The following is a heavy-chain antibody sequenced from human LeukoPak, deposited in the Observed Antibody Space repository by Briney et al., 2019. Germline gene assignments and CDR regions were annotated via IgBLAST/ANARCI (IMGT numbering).Heavy chain of an antibody. CDR2: ISENGGST. D-gene: IGHD6-13*01. J-gene: IGHJ4*02. V-gene: IGHV3-43*02. Sequence: GGSLRLSCAASGFTFDNYVMRWVRQAPGKGLEWVSLISENGGSTYYADSVKGRFTISRDNSKNSLYLQMNSLRTEDTALYYCAKEGSSWLYYFDSWGQGTLVTVSS. CDR1: GFTFDNYV. CDR3: AKEGSSWLYYFDS.